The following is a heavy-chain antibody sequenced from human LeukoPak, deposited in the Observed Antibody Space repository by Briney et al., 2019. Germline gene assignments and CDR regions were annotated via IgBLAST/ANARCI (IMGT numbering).Heavy chain of an antibody. D-gene: IGHD6-13*01. CDR2: FSGSGGST. CDR3: AKTLTDYTTSWYPVGD. Sequence: GGSLRLSCAASEFTFSSYALSLVRQAPRKGLEWVSSFSGSGGSTKYADSVKGRFTISRDNSKNTLFLQMNSLRAEDTAVYYCAKTLTDYTTSWYPVGDWGQGTLVTVSS. V-gene: IGHV3-23*01. J-gene: IGHJ4*02. CDR1: EFTFSSYA.